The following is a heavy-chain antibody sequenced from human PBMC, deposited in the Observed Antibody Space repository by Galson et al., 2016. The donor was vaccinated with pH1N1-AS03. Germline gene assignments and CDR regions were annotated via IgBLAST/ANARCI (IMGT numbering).Heavy chain of an antibody. CDR1: LGSISGYY. D-gene: IGHD3-10*01. J-gene: IGHJ4*02. CDR2: MYSRGDT. Sequence: LSLTCTVSLGSISGYYWSWIRQPAGKRLEWIGRMYSRGDTRYSPSLDSRITMSVDTSKNQFFLSLQSVTAADTAVYYCARLGLRDNNGYYGSGYDYYDKWGQGTPVTVSS. CDR3: ARLGLRDNNGYYGSGYDYYDK. V-gene: IGHV4-4*07.